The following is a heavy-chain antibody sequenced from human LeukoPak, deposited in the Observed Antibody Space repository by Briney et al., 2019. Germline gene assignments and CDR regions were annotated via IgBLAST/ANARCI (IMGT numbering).Heavy chain of an antibody. CDR1: GGSISSGSYY. D-gene: IGHD3-10*01. CDR3: ARGNNYYGSGSYFNSKGVYYYYYYMDV. V-gene: IGHV4-61*02. J-gene: IGHJ6*03. Sequence: SETLSLTCTVSGGSISSGSYYWSWIRQPAGKGLEWIGRIYTSGSTNYNPSLKSRVTISVDTSKNQFSLKLSSVTAADTAVYYCARGNNYYGSGSYFNSKGVYYYYYYMDVWGKGTTVTVSS. CDR2: IYTSGST.